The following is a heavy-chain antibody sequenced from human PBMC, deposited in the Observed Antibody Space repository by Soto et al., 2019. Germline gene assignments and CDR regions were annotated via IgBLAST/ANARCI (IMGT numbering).Heavy chain of an antibody. CDR3: ARDQVKGTMTIL. D-gene: IGHD4-17*01. Sequence: RLSCAASGFTFINYAMHWVRQAPGKGLEWVAVISYDGSNKYYADSVKGRFTISRDNSKNTMYLQMNSLSAGDTAVYHCARDQVKGTMTILWGQGTLVTVSS. J-gene: IGHJ4*02. CDR1: GFTFINYA. CDR2: ISYDGSNK. V-gene: IGHV3-30-3*01.